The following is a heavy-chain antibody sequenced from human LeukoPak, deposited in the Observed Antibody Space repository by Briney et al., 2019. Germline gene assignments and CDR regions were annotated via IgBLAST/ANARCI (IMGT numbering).Heavy chain of an antibody. D-gene: IGHD4-17*01. V-gene: IGHV3-23*01. CDR3: AKGYTVTTYYFDY. CDR1: GFTFSSYA. CDR2: ISGSGGST. J-gene: IGHJ4*02. Sequence: GGSLRLSCAASGFTFSSYAMSWVRQAPGKGLEWVSAISGSGGSTYYADSVKGRFTISRDNSKNTLYPQMNSLRAEDTAVYYCAKGYTVTTYYFDYWGQGTLVTVSS.